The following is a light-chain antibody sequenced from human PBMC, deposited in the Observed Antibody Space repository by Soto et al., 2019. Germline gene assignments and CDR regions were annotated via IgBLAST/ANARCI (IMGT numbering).Light chain of an antibody. Sequence: DIQMTQSPSSLSASVGDRVTITCRASQGISNYLAWYQQKPGKVPKLLIYAASTLQSGVPSRFSGSESGTDFTLTISSLQPEDGATYYCQKYNSAPPWTFGQGTRVEIK. CDR3: QKYNSAPPWT. CDR1: QGISNY. V-gene: IGKV1-27*01. J-gene: IGKJ1*01. CDR2: AAS.